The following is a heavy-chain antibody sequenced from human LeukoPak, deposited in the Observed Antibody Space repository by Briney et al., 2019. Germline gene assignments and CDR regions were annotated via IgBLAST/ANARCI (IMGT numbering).Heavy chain of an antibody. J-gene: IGHJ6*02. CDR3: ARGCYYDSSGYYCYYYGMDV. D-gene: IGHD3-22*01. V-gene: IGHV4-31*03. Sequence: SETLSLTCTVPGGSISSGGYYWSWIRQHPGKGLEWIGYIYYSGSTYYNPSLKSRVTISVDTSKNQFSLKLSSVTAADTAVYYCARGCYYDSSGYYCYYYGMDVWGQGTTVTVSS. CDR1: GGSISSGGYY. CDR2: IYYSGST.